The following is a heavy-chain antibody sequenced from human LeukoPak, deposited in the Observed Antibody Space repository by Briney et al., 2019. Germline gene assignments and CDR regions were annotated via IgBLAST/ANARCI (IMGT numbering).Heavy chain of an antibody. J-gene: IGHJ4*02. V-gene: IGHV1-24*01. CDR2: FDPEDGET. Sequence: ASVKVSCKVSGHTLTELSMHWVRQAPGKGLEWMGGFDPEDGETIYAQKFQGRVTMTEDTSTDTAYMELSSLRSEDTAVYYCAGVYCSSTSCYTALFDYWGQGTLVTVSS. CDR3: AGVYCSSTSCYTALFDY. D-gene: IGHD2-2*02. CDR1: GHTLTELS.